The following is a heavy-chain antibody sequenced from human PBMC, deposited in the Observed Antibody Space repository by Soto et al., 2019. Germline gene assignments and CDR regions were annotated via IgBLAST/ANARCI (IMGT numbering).Heavy chain of an antibody. D-gene: IGHD3-3*01. V-gene: IGHV4-59*01. CDR3: ARLYHDFWSGYPLSSYYYYYMDV. CDR1: GGSISSYY. Sequence: SETLSLTCTVSGGSISSYYWSWIRQPPGKGLEWIGYIYYSGSTNYNPSLKSRVTISVDTSKNQFSLKLSSVTAADTAVYYCARLYHDFWSGYPLSSYYYYYMDVWGKGTTVTVSS. J-gene: IGHJ6*03. CDR2: IYYSGST.